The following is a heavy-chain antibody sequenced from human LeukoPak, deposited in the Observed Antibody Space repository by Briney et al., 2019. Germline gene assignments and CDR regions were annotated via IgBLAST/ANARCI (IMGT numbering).Heavy chain of an antibody. Sequence: PSQTLSLTCTVSGGSISSGSYYWSWIRQPAGQGLEWIGRIYTSGSTNYNPSLKSRVTISVDTSKNQFSLKLSSVTAADTAVYYCAREELELDAFDIWGQGTMVTVSS. CDR3: AREELELDAFDI. V-gene: IGHV4-61*02. J-gene: IGHJ3*02. CDR2: IYTSGST. CDR1: GGSISSGSYY. D-gene: IGHD1-7*01.